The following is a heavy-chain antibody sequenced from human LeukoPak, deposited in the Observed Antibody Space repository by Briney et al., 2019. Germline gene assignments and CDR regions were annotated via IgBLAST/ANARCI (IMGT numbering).Heavy chain of an antibody. CDR1: GYTFTNYA. V-gene: IGHV7-4-1*02. Sequence: ASVKVSCKASGYTFTNYAMNWVRQAPGQGLEWMGWINTNTGNPTYAQGFTGRFVFSLDTSVSTAYLQISSLKAEDTAVYYCARVGRAAEVGYMDAWGKGTTVTVSS. CDR3: ARVGRAAEVGYMDA. J-gene: IGHJ6*03. CDR2: INTNTGNP. D-gene: IGHD6-13*01.